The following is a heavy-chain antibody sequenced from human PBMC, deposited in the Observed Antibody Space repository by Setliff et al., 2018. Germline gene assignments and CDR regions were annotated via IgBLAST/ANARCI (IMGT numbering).Heavy chain of an antibody. CDR3: ARLPRTVTHFDY. D-gene: IGHD4-17*01. Sequence: SETLSLTCTVSGVSIRSYYWSWIRQPPGKGLEWIGYIFYSGSSNYNPSLQSRVSISVDTSKNQLSLKLDSLTAADTAVYFCARLPRTVTHFDYLGQGALVTVSS. CDR2: IFYSGSS. J-gene: IGHJ4*02. V-gene: IGHV4-59*01. CDR1: GVSIRSYY.